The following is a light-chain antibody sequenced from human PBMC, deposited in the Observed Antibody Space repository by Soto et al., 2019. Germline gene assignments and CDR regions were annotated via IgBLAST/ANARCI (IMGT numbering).Light chain of an antibody. Sequence: EIVLTQSPGTLSLSPGERATLSCRASQSVSSSYLAWYQQKPGQAPRLLIYGASSRATGIPDRFSGSGSGTDFTLTISRLEPEDFGVYYCQQSGSSPPYTFGQGTKLEIK. CDR3: QQSGSSPPYT. J-gene: IGKJ2*01. CDR2: GAS. V-gene: IGKV3-20*01. CDR1: QSVSSSY.